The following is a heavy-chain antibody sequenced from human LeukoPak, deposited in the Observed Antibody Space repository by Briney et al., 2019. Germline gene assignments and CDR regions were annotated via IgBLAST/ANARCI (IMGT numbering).Heavy chain of an antibody. CDR3: ARDVGEYCSSTNCYASHY. Sequence: ASVNVSCKASGYTFTGYYIHWVRQAPGQGLEWMGWINPHSGGTNYAQKFHGGVTMTRDTSIPTAYMELSSLRSDDTAVYYCARDVGEYCSSTNCYASHYWGQGTLVTVSS. D-gene: IGHD2-2*01. J-gene: IGHJ4*02. CDR2: INPHSGGT. CDR1: GYTFTGYY. V-gene: IGHV1-2*02.